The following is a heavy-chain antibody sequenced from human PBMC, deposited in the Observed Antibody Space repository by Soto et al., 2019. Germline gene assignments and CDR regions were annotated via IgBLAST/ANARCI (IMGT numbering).Heavy chain of an antibody. CDR3: ARDVWDIVVVVAGVRFDY. J-gene: IGHJ4*02. V-gene: IGHV3-30-3*01. D-gene: IGHD2-15*01. Sequence: QVQLVESGGGVVQPGRSLRLSCAASGFTFSSYAMHWVRQAPGKGLEWVAVISYDGSNKYYADSVKGRFTISRDNSKNTLYLQMNSLRAEDTVVYYCARDVWDIVVVVAGVRFDYWGQGTLVTVSS. CDR1: GFTFSSYA. CDR2: ISYDGSNK.